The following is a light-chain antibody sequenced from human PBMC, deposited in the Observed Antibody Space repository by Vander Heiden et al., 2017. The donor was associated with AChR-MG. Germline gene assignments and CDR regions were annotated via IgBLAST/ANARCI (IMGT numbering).Light chain of an antibody. CDR3: AAWDDSLNVRL. J-gene: IGLJ2*01. CDR2: SDS. CDR1: PSNIGYTT. V-gene: IGLV1-44*01. Sequence: QSVLTQPPSASGTPGQRVTISCSGGPSNIGYTTVNWYQQFPGTAPQLLIYSDSQRPSGVPDRFSASKSGTSASLAISGLQSEDEADYFCAAWDDSLNVRLFGGGTKLTVL.